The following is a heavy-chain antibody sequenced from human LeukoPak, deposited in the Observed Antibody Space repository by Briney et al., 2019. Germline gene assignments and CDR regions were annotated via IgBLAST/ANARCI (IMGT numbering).Heavy chain of an antibody. V-gene: IGHV3-23*01. D-gene: IGHD3-9*01. CDR2: ISGSGGST. Sequence: GGSLRLSCAASGFTFSSYAMSWVHQAPGKGLEWVSAISGSGGSTYYADSVKGRFTISRDNSKNTLYLQMNSLRAEDTAVYYCASSHVLRYFDWLLPFDYWGQGTLVTVSS. CDR3: ASSHVLRYFDWLLPFDY. J-gene: IGHJ4*02. CDR1: GFTFSSYA.